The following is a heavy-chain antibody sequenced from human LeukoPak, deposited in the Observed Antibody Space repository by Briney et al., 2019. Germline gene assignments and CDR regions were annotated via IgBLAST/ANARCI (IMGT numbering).Heavy chain of an antibody. J-gene: IGHJ3*02. V-gene: IGHV3-7*01. CDR2: IKPDGSEK. CDR3: ARDRGADAFDI. Sequence: GGSLRLSCAASGFSFSNTWMNWVRQAPGKGLEWVANIKPDGSEKSYVDSVKGRFTISRDNARNSLYLQMNSLRAEDTAVYYCARDRGADAFDIWGQGTMVTVSS. D-gene: IGHD3-10*01. CDR1: GFSFSNTW.